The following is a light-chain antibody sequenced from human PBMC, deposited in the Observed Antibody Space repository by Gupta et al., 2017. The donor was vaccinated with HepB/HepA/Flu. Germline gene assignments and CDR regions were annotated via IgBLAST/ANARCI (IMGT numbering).Light chain of an antibody. J-gene: IGLJ2*01. Sequence: QSALTQPASVSGSPGQSITISCTGTSSDLGYYDYVSWYQHHPAKPPKVLIYDVTKRPAGVAGGFSGSKAGKIASLTISGPEAEDDADYCPNAYTNKRIRVFGGGTKVTVL. V-gene: IGLV2-14*03. CDR2: DVT. CDR1: SSDLGYYDY. CDR3: NAYTNKRIRV.